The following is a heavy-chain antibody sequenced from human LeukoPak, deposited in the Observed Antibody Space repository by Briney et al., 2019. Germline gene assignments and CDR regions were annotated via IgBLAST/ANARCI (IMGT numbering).Heavy chain of an antibody. CDR2: IRSKANSYAT. V-gene: IGHV3-73*01. CDR3: ARDYDRYYMDV. J-gene: IGHJ6*03. D-gene: IGHD3-16*01. CDR1: GFTFSGSA. Sequence: GGSLRLSCAASGFTFSGSAMHWVRQASGKGLEWVGRIRSKANSYATAYAASVKGRFTISRDDSKNMAYLQMNSPKTEDTAVYYCARDYDRYYMDVWGKGTTVTVSS.